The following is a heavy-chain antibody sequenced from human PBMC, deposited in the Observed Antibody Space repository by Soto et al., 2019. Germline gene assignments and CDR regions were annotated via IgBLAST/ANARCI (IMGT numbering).Heavy chain of an antibody. CDR3: AKDSESIYCSGGSCYKDY. CDR1: GYTFTSYA. Sequence: SCKASGYTFTSYAMSWVRQAPGKGLEWVSAISGSGGSTYYADSVKGRFTISRDNSKNTLYLQMNSLRAEDTAVYYCAKDSESIYCSGGSCYKDYWGQGTLVTVSS. J-gene: IGHJ4*02. V-gene: IGHV3-23*01. CDR2: ISGSGGST. D-gene: IGHD2-15*01.